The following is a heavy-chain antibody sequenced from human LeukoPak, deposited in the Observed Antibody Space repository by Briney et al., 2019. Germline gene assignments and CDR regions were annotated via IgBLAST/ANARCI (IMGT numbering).Heavy chain of an antibody. D-gene: IGHD6-13*01. J-gene: IGHJ4*02. CDR3: ASRPAGTTWYGVFDY. CDR1: GASIDSHY. V-gene: IGHV4-59*11. Sequence: SETLSLTCSVSGASIDSHYWSWIRQSPGKGLEWIGYVFNGGSTNYNPSLNSRVTMSLDTSRAQFSLRLSSVTAADTAIYYCASRPAGTTWYGVFDYWSQGTLVTVSS. CDR2: VFNGGST.